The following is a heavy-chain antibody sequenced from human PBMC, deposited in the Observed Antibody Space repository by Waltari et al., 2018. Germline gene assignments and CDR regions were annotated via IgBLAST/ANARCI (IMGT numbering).Heavy chain of an antibody. CDR2: ITHKDGVYNT. CDR3: ARENYYKLDY. J-gene: IGHJ4*02. Sequence: EGQLVESGGDLVQPGGSLRLSCGASGFTFSVYYMAWVRPAPGKGREWVGRITHKDGVYNTDYGASVQGRFTISRDDSKNSLYLQMSSLKNEDTAVYYCARENYYKLDYWGQGSLVTVSS. D-gene: IGHD1-26*01. V-gene: IGHV3-72*01. CDR1: GFTFSVYY.